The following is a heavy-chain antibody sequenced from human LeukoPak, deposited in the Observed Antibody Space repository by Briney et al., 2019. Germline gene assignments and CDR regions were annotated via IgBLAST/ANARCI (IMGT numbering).Heavy chain of an antibody. J-gene: IGHJ4*02. V-gene: IGHV4-34*01. CDR2: INHSGST. D-gene: IGHD2-15*01. Sequence: PSETLSLTCAVYGGSFSGYYWSWIRQPPGKGLEWIGEINHSGSTNYNPSLKGRVTMSVDTSKNQFSLKLSSVTAADTAVYYCARGSGGSCDYWGQGTLVTVSS. CDR1: GGSFSGYY. CDR3: ARGSGGSCDY.